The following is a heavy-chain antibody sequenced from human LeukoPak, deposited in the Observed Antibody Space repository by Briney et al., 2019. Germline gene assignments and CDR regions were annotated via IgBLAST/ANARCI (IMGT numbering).Heavy chain of an antibody. D-gene: IGHD6-13*01. CDR2: IYPGDSDT. Sequence: GESLKISCRASGYSFTSYWIGWVRQMPGKGLEWMGIIYPGDSDTRYSPSFQGQVTISADKSISTAYLQWSSLKASDTAMYYCARHIAAATPYFDYWGQGTLVTVSS. CDR1: GYSFTSYW. V-gene: IGHV5-51*01. J-gene: IGHJ4*02. CDR3: ARHIAAATPYFDY.